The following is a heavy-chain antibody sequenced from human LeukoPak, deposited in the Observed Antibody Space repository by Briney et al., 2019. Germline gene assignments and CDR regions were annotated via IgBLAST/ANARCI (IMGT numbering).Heavy chain of an antibody. V-gene: IGHV4-31*01. CDR1: GGSISSGGYY. Sequence: SETLSLTCIVSGGSISSGGYYWSLICQHPGKGLEWIGYIYYSGSTYYNPSLNSQVTISVDTSKNQCSLELSSVTAADTAVYYCARGVRVWGQGTTVTVSS. CDR3: ARGVRV. CDR2: IYYSGST. J-gene: IGHJ6*02. D-gene: IGHD3-10*01.